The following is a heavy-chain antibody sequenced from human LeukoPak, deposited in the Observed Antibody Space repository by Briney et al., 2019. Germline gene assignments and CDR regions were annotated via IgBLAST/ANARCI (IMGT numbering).Heavy chain of an antibody. V-gene: IGHV1-3*01. CDR1: GYTYTSYA. Sequence: GASVKVSCKASGYTYTSYAMHWVRQAPGQRLEWMGWINAGNGNTKYSQKFQGRVTITRDTSASTACMELSSLRSEDTAVYYCARDQGLLWFGEPLDYWGQGTLVTVSS. CDR2: INAGNGNT. D-gene: IGHD3-10*01. CDR3: ARDQGLLWFGEPLDY. J-gene: IGHJ4*02.